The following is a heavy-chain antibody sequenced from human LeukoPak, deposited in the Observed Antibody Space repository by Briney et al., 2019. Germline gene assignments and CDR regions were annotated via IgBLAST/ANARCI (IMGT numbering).Heavy chain of an antibody. Sequence: SQTLSLTCTVSGGSISSGSYYWSWIRQPAGKGLEWIGRSYTSGSTNYNPSLKSRVTISVDTSKNQFSLKLSSVTAADTAVYYCARDLYDYGGHYFDYWGQGTLVTVSS. J-gene: IGHJ4*02. CDR2: SYTSGST. D-gene: IGHD4-23*01. CDR3: ARDLYDYGGHYFDY. V-gene: IGHV4-61*02. CDR1: GGSISSGSYY.